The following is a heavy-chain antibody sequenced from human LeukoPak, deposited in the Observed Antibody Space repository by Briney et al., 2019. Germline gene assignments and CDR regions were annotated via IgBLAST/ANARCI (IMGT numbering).Heavy chain of an antibody. Sequence: PSETLSLTCAVSGYSISSGYYWGWIRQPPGEGLEWIGSIYHSGSTYYNPSLKSRVTISVDTSKNQFSLKLSSVTAADTAVYYCARAAAGPFDYWGQGTLVTVSS. J-gene: IGHJ4*02. V-gene: IGHV4-38-2*01. CDR1: GYSISSGYY. CDR3: ARAAAGPFDY. CDR2: IYHSGST. D-gene: IGHD6-13*01.